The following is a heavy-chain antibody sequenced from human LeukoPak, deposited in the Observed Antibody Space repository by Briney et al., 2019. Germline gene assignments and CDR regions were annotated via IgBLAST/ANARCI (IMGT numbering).Heavy chain of an antibody. Sequence: GASVKVSCKASGYTFTSYDINWVRQATGQGLEWMGWMNPNSGNTGYAQKFQGRVTITRNTPISTAYMELSSLRSEDTAVYYCARWINSSSSLDYWGQGTLVTVSS. CDR3: ARWINSSSSLDY. CDR2: MNPNSGNT. D-gene: IGHD6-6*01. CDR1: GYTFTSYD. V-gene: IGHV1-8*03. J-gene: IGHJ4*02.